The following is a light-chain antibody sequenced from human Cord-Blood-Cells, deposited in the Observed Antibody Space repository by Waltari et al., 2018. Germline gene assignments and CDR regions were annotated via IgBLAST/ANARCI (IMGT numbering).Light chain of an antibody. CDR2: EGS. V-gene: IGLV2-23*01. Sequence: QSALTQPASVSGSPGQSITISCTGTSSDVGSYNLVSWYQQHPGKAHKLMIYEGSKRPSGVCNRFSGSKSGNTAALPISGLQAEDEADYYCCSYAGSSTYVFGTGTKVTVL. J-gene: IGLJ1*01. CDR3: CSYAGSSTYV. CDR1: SSDVGSYNL.